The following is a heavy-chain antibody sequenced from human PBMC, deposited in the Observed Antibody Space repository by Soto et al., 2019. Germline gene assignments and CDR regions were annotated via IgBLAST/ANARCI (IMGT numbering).Heavy chain of an antibody. J-gene: IGHJ4*02. D-gene: IGHD3-10*01. CDR3: ARAPRGLMVRGHFDY. V-gene: IGHV1-8*01. Sequence: QVQLVQAGAEVKKPGASEKVSCKASGYTFTSYDINWVRQATGQGLEWMGWMNPKSGNTGYAQKFQGRITMTRNTSISTAYMELSSLRSEDTAVYYCARAPRGLMVRGHFDYWGQGTLVTVSS. CDR2: MNPKSGNT. CDR1: GYTFTSYD.